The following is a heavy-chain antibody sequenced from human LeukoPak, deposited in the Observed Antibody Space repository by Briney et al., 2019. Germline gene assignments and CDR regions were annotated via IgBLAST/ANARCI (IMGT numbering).Heavy chain of an antibody. D-gene: IGHD6-25*01. Sequence: PGGSLRLSCAASGFTFSSYEMTWVRQAPGKGLEWVSSISSSSSYIYYADSVKGRFTISRDNAKNSLYLQMNSLRAEDTAVYYCARDSGLFLGVGYWGQGTLVTVSS. J-gene: IGHJ4*02. CDR2: ISSSSSYI. V-gene: IGHV3-21*01. CDR3: ARDSGLFLGVGY. CDR1: GFTFSSYE.